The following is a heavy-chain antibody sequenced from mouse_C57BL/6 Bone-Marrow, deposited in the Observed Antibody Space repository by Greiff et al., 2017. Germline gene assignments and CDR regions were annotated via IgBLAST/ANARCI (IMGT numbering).Heavy chain of an antibody. CDR3: ERIGVRGPDYYAMDY. J-gene: IGHJ4*01. V-gene: IGHV5-12*01. Sequence: DVMLVESGGGLVQPGGSLKLSCAASGFTFSDYYMYWVRQTPEKRLEWVAYISNGGGSTYYPDTVKGRFTISRDNAKNTLYLQMSRLKSEDTAMYYCERIGVRGPDYYAMDYWGKGTSVTVSS. D-gene: IGHD2-14*01. CDR2: ISNGGGST. CDR1: GFTFSDYY.